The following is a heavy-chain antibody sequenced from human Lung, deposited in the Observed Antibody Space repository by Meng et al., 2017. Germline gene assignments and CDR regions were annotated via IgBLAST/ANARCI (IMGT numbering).Heavy chain of an antibody. CDR2: LGAHDGDT. CDR3: ARGTPGRSYANY. D-gene: IGHD1-26*01. V-gene: IGHV1-18*01. Sequence: QVHPVQSGPDVKKPGASVKVSCKASDYTFTGYGVSWVRQAPGQGLEWMAWLGAHDGDTSFGPRFQGRVTVTADRPTATAYMELRSLRFDDTAVYYCARGTPGRSYANYWGPGTLVSLL. CDR1: DYTFTGYG. J-gene: IGHJ4*02.